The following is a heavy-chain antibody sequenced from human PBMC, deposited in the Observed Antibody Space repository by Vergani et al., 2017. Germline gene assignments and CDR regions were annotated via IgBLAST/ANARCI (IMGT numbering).Heavy chain of an antibody. Sequence: EVQRLESAGDLVQPGGSLRLSCAASGFTFNHDAMNWVRPAPGKGLEWVSGISGSGGSTYYAGSVKGRLTSSRDSSKNTLYLQMNSLSAGDTSVYYCAKANPRNSGYDYLYFYHAMDVWGQGTTVTVSS. CDR2: ISGSGGST. CDR3: AKANPRNSGYDYLYFYHAMDV. V-gene: IGHV3-23*01. CDR1: GFTFNHDA. D-gene: IGHD5-12*01. J-gene: IGHJ6*02.